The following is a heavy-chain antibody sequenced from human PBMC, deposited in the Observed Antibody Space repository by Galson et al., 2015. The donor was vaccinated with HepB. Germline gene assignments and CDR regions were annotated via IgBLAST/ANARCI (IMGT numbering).Heavy chain of an antibody. J-gene: IGHJ4*02. V-gene: IGHV3-7*03. CDR3: ARESMAAYYFDY. CDR2: MKQDGSKK. CDR1: GFTFSSYW. D-gene: IGHD2/OR15-2a*01. Sequence: SLRLYCAASGFTFSSYWMSWIRQAPGKGLEWVANMKQDGSKKYYVDSVKGRFTISRDNAKNSLYLQMNSLSAEDTAVYYCARESMAAYYFDYWGQGTLVTVSS.